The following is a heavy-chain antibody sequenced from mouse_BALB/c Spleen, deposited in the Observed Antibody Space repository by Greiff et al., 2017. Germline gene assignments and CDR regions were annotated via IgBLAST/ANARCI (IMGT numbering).Heavy chain of an antibody. J-gene: IGHJ4*01. D-gene: IGHD5-1*01. CDR3: KDLRYAMDY. Sequence: QESGAELVRSGASVKLSCTASGFNIKDYYMHWVKQRPEQGLEWIGWIDPENGDTEYAPKFQGKATMTADTSSNTAYLQLSSLTSEDTAVYYCKDLRYAMDYWGQGTSVTVSS. CDR1: GFNIKDYY. V-gene: IGHV14-4*02. CDR2: IDPENGDT.